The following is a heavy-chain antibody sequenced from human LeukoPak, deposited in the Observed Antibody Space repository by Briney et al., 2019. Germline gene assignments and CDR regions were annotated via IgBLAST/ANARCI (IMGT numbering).Heavy chain of an antibody. CDR2: LSDSGVRT. D-gene: IGHD4-17*01. V-gene: IGHV3-23*01. CDR3: VKASVTTTRYFYYMDV. Sequence: GGSLRLSCATSGFTFSDFAMNWVRQAPGQGLEWVSTLSDSGVRTYYADSVKGRFTISRDNSKKTLYLQMKSLRAEDTAVYYCVKASVTTTRYFYYMDVWGKGTTVTVSS. CDR1: GFTFSDFA. J-gene: IGHJ6*03.